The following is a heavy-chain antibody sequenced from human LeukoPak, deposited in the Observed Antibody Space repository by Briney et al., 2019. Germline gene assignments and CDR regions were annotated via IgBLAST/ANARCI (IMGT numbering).Heavy chain of an antibody. CDR2: IYYTGST. CDR1: RGSVSSSTYY. CDR3: TAEKNGSPHY. J-gene: IGHJ4*02. Sequence: TETLSLTCTVSRGSVSSSTYYWSWVRQPPGKGLEWIASIYYTGSTYYNPSLKSRVTISLDMSKNEFFLAMTSVTAADTAVYFCTAEKNGSPHYWGQGTQVTVSS. V-gene: IGHV4-39*07. D-gene: IGHD2-8*01.